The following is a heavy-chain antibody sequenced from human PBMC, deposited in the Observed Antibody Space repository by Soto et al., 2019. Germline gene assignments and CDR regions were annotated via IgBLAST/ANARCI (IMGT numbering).Heavy chain of an antibody. D-gene: IGHD3-3*01. V-gene: IGHV5-51*01. J-gene: IGHJ5*02. Sequence: GESLKISCKGSGYSFTSYWIGWVRQMPGKGLEWMGIIYPGDSDTRYSPSFQGQVTISADKSISTAYLQWSSLKASDTAMYYCARLTSPPFWSGYYLNGWFDPWGQGTLVTVSS. CDR2: IYPGDSDT. CDR1: GYSFTSYW. CDR3: ARLTSPPFWSGYYLNGWFDP.